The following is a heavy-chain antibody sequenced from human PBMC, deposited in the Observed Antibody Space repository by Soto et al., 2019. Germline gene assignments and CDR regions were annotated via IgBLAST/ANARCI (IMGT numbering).Heavy chain of an antibody. CDR2: IYYSGST. J-gene: IGHJ4*02. CDR1: GGSISTSYYY. CDR3: ASAGGRFGEEFAS. D-gene: IGHD3-10*01. Sequence: QLQLQESGPGLVKPSETLSLTCTVSGGSISTSYYYWGWIRQPPGKGLEWIGSIYYSGSTYYNPSLTSRVPISVNTSNDQFSLKLPAVTAADTAVDCCASAGGRFGEEFASWGQGTLVTVSS. V-gene: IGHV4-39*01.